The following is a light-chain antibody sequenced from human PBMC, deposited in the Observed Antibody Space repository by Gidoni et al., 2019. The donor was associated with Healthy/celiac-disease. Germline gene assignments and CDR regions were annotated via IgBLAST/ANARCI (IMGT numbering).Light chain of an antibody. CDR3: QQYGSSPPKYT. J-gene: IGKJ2*01. V-gene: IGKV3-20*01. CDR2: GAS. Sequence: GTLSCRASQSVSSSYLAWYQQKPGQGPRLLIYGASSRATGIPDRFSGSGSGTDFTLTISILGPEDFAVYYCQQYGSSPPKYTFGQGTKLEIK. CDR1: QSVSSSY.